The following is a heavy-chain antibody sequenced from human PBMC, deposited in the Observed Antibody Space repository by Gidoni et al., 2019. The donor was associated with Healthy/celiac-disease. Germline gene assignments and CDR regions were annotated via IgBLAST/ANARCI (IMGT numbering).Heavy chain of an antibody. V-gene: IGHV3-73*01. D-gene: IGHD3-10*01. CDR3: TSEVWFGELSFDY. J-gene: IGHJ4*02. CDR1: GFTFSCSA. CDR2: IRSKANSYAT. Sequence: EVQLVESGGGLVQPGGSLKLSCAASGFTFSCSAMHWVRQASGKGLEWVGRIRSKANSYATAYAASVKGRFTISRDDSKNTAYLQMNSLKTEDTAVYYCTSEVWFGELSFDYWGQGTLVTVSS.